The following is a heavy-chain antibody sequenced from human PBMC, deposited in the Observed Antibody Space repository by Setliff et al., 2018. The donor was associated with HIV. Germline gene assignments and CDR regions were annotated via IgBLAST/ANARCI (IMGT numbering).Heavy chain of an antibody. D-gene: IGHD6-13*01. CDR3: ARAISAAGIAPFDF. Sequence: KPSETLSLTCTVSGGSISSSNYYWGWIRQPPGKGLEWIGSIYYSGSTYYNSSLKSRVTISVDTSKNQFSLNLSSVTAADTAVYYCARAISAAGIAPFDFWGQGTLVTVS. V-gene: IGHV4-39*07. J-gene: IGHJ4*02. CDR1: GGSISSSNYY. CDR2: IYYSGST.